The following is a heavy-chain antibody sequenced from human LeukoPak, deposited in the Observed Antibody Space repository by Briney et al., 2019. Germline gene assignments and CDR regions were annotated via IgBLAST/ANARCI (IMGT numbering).Heavy chain of an antibody. CDR1: GGSISSYY. Sequence: SETLSLTCTVSGGSISSYYWSWIRQPAGKGLEWIGRIYTSGSTNYNPSLKSRVTMSVDTSKNQFSLKLSSVTAADTAVYYCARVNKYYDILTGYNFDYWGQGTLVTVSS. D-gene: IGHD3-9*01. J-gene: IGHJ4*02. V-gene: IGHV4-4*07. CDR3: ARVNKYYDILTGYNFDY. CDR2: IYTSGST.